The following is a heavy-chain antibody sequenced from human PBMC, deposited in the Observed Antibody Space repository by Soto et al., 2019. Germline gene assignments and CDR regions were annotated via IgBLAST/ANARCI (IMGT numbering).Heavy chain of an antibody. V-gene: IGHV3-23*01. CDR3: AKFRLDGRCRHCFDY. Sequence: GGSLRLSCAASGFTFSRYGMSLVRQAPGKGLERVSGITGGGGATYYADSVRGRFTISRDNSKNTLYLQMNSLSAEDTDVYYCAKFRLDGRCRHCFDYWGQGALVTVSS. CDR2: ITGGGGAT. CDR1: GFTFSRYG. J-gene: IGHJ4*02. D-gene: IGHD2-8*01.